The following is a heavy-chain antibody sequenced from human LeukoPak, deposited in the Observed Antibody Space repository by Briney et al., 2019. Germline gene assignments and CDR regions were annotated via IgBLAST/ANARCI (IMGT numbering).Heavy chain of an antibody. CDR1: GGSISSYY. CDR2: IYYSGST. D-gene: IGHD6-19*01. J-gene: IGHJ5*02. V-gene: IGHV4-59*08. Sequence: SETLSLTCTVSGGSISSYYWSWIRQPPGKGLEWIGYIYYSGSTNYNPSLRSRVTISVDTSKNQFSLKLTSVTAADAALYYCARQYSSGWPWFDPWGQGTLVTVSS. CDR3: ARQYSSGWPWFDP.